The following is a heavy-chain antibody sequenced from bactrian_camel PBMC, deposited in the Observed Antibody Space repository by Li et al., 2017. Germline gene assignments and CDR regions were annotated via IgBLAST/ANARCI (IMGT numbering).Heavy chain of an antibody. CDR3: ANLYFRSLETRHVRI. CDR1: GNTPKKYC. V-gene: IGHV3S63*01. D-gene: IGHD3*01. Sequence: VQLVESGGGSVQAGGSLRLSCVHSGNTPKKYCMAWFRQAPGKEREAVAGMGATDGRSQYADSVKGRFTISQDDAENTLYLQMNSLKPEDSGVYYCANLYFRSLETRHVRIWGQGTQVTVS. CDR2: MGATDGRS. J-gene: IGHJ4*01.